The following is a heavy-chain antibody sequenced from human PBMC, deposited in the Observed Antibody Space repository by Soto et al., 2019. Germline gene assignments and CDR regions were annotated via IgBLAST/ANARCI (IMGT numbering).Heavy chain of an antibody. CDR2: IYYSGST. V-gene: IGHV4-59*08. CDR1: GGSISSYY. CDR3: AGRGIAAAEDY. D-gene: IGHD6-13*01. J-gene: IGHJ4*02. Sequence: ASETLSLTCTVSGGSISSYYWSWIRQPPGKGLEWIGYIYYSGSTNYNPSLKSRVTISVDTSKNQLSLKLSSVTAADTAVYYCAGRGIAAAEDYWGQGTLVTVS.